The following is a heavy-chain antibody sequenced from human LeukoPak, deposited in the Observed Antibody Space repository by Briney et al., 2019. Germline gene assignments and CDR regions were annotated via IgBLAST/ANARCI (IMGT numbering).Heavy chain of an antibody. CDR2: ISNDGGGT. CDR3: ARVAVAGTGRLDY. CDR1: GFTFSSYW. D-gene: IGHD6-19*01. V-gene: IGHV3-64*01. J-gene: IGHJ4*02. Sequence: GGSLRLSCAASGFTFSSYWMHWVRQAPGKGLEYVSAISNDGGGTYYANSVKGRFTISRDNSKNTLYLQMGSLRAEDMAVYYCARVAVAGTGRLDYWGQGTLVTVSS.